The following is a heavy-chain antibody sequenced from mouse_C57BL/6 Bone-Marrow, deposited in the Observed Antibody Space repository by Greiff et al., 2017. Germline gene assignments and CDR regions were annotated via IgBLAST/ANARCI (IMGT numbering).Heavy chain of an antibody. CDR3: ARLKYGFYAMDY. J-gene: IGHJ4*01. V-gene: IGHV8-8*01. D-gene: IGHD1-1*01. CDR2: IWWDDDT. Sequence: QVTLKVSGPGILQPSQTLSLTCSFSGFSLSTFGLGVGWIRQPSGKGLEWLAHIWWDDDTYYNPALKGRLTISKDTSKNQVFLKIANVDTADTAIYDCARLKYGFYAMDYWGQGTSVTVSS. CDR1: GFSLSTFGLG.